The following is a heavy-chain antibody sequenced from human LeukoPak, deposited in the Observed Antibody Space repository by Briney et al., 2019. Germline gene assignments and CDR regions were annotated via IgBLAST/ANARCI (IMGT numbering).Heavy chain of an antibody. D-gene: IGHD2-8*01. CDR1: GYSISSGYY. V-gene: IGHV4-38-2*01. Sequence: SETLSLTCAVSGYSISSGYYWGWIRQPPGKGLEWIGSIYHSGSTYYNPSLKSRVTISVDTSKNQFSLKLSSVTAADTAVYYCASAYIVLKVYADWGQGTLVTVSS. CDR2: IYHSGST. CDR3: ASAYIVLKVYAD. J-gene: IGHJ4*02.